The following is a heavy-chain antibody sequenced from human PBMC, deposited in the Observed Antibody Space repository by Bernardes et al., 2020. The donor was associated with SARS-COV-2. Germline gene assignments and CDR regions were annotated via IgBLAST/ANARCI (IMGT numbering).Heavy chain of an antibody. CDR1: GGSIHGYY. Sequence: SETLSLTCTVSGGSIHGYYWSWVRQPPGEGLEWIGYIYYTGSTNYSPSLQRRLSMSLDTSNNQFSLKLTSVTAADTALYYCARHPDFWGGLALPYYYGFDVWGQGTTVTVSS. CDR2: IYYTGST. D-gene: IGHD3-3*01. J-gene: IGHJ6*02. V-gene: IGHV4-59*08. CDR3: ARHPDFWGGLALPYYYGFDV.